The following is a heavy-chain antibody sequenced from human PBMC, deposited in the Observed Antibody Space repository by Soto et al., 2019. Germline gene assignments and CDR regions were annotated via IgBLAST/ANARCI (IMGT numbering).Heavy chain of an antibody. CDR3: ARDSRGGYDYVLSNWFDP. J-gene: IGHJ5*02. Sequence: SETLSLTCAVSGGSISSSNWWSWVRQPPGKGLEWIGEIYHSGSTNYNPSLKSRVTISVDKSKNQFSLKLCSVTAADTAVYYCARDSRGGYDYVLSNWFDPWGQGTLVTVSS. D-gene: IGHD5-12*01. CDR1: GGSISSSNW. V-gene: IGHV4-4*02. CDR2: IYHSGST.